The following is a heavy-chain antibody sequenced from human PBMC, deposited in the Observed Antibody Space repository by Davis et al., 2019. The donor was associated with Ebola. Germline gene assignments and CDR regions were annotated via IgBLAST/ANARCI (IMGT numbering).Heavy chain of an antibody. J-gene: IGHJ6*02. CDR3: ARRGDYDYIWGSYRTDYYYGMDV. V-gene: IGHV3-33*01. Sequence: GESLKISCAASGFTFSSYGMHWVRQAPGKGLEWVAVIWYDGSNKYYADSVKGRFTISRDNSKNTLYLQMNSLRAEDTAVYYCARRGDYDYIWGSYRTDYYYGMDVWGQGTTVTVSS. CDR2: IWYDGSNK. D-gene: IGHD3-16*02. CDR1: GFTFSSYG.